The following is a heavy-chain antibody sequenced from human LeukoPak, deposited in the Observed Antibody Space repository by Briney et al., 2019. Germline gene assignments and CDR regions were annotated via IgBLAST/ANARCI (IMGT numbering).Heavy chain of an antibody. CDR1: AFTFSDAW. Sequence: GGSLRLSCAASAFTFSDAWMSWIRQAPGKGLEWVGRNKIKSDGGTSDYAAPVTGRFTISRDYSKNTLQLQMGSLKTEDTAMYYCARGQSGGYNLFDYWGQGTLVTVSS. CDR3: ARGQSGGYNLFDY. CDR2: NKIKSDGGTS. J-gene: IGHJ4*02. V-gene: IGHV3-15*01. D-gene: IGHD5-24*01.